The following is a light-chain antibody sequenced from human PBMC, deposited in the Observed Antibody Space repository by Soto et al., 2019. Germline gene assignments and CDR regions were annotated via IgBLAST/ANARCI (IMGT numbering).Light chain of an antibody. CDR1: QSVNNY. J-gene: IGKJ2*01. CDR3: HQRTTWPPGMYT. V-gene: IGKV3-11*01. Sequence: EIVLTQSPATLSLSPGKRATLSSRASQSVNNYLAWYQQKPGQAPRLLIYDASNRATGIPARFSGSGSGTDFTLTISSLEPEDFAVYYCHQRTTWPPGMYTFGHGTKLEIK. CDR2: DAS.